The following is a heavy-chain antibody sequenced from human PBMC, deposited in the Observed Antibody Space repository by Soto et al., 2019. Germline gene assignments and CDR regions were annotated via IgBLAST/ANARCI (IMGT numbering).Heavy chain of an antibody. CDR1: GGSISSGGYS. CDR3: ARTRTARKRYCSGGSCYSGYNWFDP. J-gene: IGHJ5*02. V-gene: IGHV4-30-2*01. CDR2: IYHSGST. Sequence: QLQLQESGSGLVKPSQTLSLTCAVSGGSISSGGYSWSWIRQPPGKGLEWIGYIYHSGSTYYNPSLNSRVTRSVDRSKNQFSLKLSSVTAADTAVYYCARTRTARKRYCSGGSCYSGYNWFDPWGQGTLVTVSS. D-gene: IGHD2-15*01.